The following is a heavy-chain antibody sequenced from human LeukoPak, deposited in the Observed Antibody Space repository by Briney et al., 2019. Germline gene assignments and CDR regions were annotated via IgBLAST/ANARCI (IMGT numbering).Heavy chain of an antibody. CDR1: GGSISSGYYY. Sequence: SETLSLTCTVSGGSISSGYYYWSWIRQHPGKGLEWIGYIFYSGNTYYNPSLKSRVTISADSSKNQFSLKVNSVTAADTAVYYCARDRGAAAGTGSYFDYWGQGTLVTVSS. V-gene: IGHV4-31*03. D-gene: IGHD6-13*01. J-gene: IGHJ4*02. CDR2: IFYSGNT. CDR3: ARDRGAAAGTGSYFDY.